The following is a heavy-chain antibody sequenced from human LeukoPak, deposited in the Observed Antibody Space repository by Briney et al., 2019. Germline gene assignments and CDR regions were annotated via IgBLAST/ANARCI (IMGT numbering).Heavy chain of an antibody. V-gene: IGHV1-8*01. Sequence: ASVKVSCKASGYTFTSYDINWVRQATGQGLEWMGWMNPNSGNTGYAQKFQGRVTMTRTTSISTAYMELSSLRSEDTAVYYCARVGYDFWSGQHYYYYMDVWGKGTTVTVSS. D-gene: IGHD3-3*01. CDR2: MNPNSGNT. J-gene: IGHJ6*03. CDR1: GYTFTSYD. CDR3: ARVGYDFWSGQHYYYYMDV.